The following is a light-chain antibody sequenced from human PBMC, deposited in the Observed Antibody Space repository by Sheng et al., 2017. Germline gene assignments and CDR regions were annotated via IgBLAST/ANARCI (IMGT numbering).Light chain of an antibody. V-gene: IGLV2-11*01. J-gene: IGLJ3*02. CDR3: CSYAGNSWV. Sequence: QSALTQPRSVSGSPGQSVIISCSGTSSDIGGYNYVSWYQQHPGKAPKLMIYDVSKRPSGVPDRFSGSKSGNTASLTISGLQTEDEADYYCCSYAGNSWVFGGGTKLTVL. CDR2: DVS. CDR1: SSDIGGYNY.